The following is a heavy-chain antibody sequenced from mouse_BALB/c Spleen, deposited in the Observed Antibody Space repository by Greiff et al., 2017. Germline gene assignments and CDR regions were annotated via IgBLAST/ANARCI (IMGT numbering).Heavy chain of an antibody. CDR3: ARKYGNYRGYFDV. Sequence: EVMLVESGGGLVQPGGSRKLSCAASGFTFSSFGIHWVRQAPEKGLEWVAYISSGSSTIYYADTVKGRFTISRDNPKNTLFLQMTSLRSEDTAMYYCARKYGNYRGYFDVWGAGTTVTVSS. J-gene: IGHJ1*01. V-gene: IGHV5-17*02. CDR1: GFTFSSFG. CDR2: ISSGSSTI. D-gene: IGHD2-10*02.